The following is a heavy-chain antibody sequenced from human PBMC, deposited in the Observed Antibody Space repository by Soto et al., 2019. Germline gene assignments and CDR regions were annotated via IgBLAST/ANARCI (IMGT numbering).Heavy chain of an antibody. J-gene: IGHJ6*02. CDR1: GGSISSYY. CDR2: IYYSGST. V-gene: IGHV4-59*08. D-gene: IGHD6-13*01. Sequence: QVQLQESGPGLVKPSETLSLTCTVSGGSISSYYWSWIRQPPGKGLEWIGYIYYSGSTNYNPSLKGRVTVSVDTSKNQFSLKLSSVTAADTAVYYCARVRGIAAAGGYYGMDVWGQGTTVTVSS. CDR3: ARVRGIAAAGGYYGMDV.